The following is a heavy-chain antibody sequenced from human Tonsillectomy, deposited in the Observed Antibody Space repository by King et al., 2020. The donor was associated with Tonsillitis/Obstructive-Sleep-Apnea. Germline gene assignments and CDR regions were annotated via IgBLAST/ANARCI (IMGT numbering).Heavy chain of an antibody. J-gene: IGHJ3*02. V-gene: IGHV3-23*04. D-gene: IGHD5-12*01. CDR2: ISASGGST. CDR1: GFTFSSYA. Sequence: VQLVESGGGLVQPGGSLRLSCGASGFTFSSYAMSWVRQAPGKGLEWVSGISASGGSTYYADSVKGRFTISRDNSKNTLYMQMNRLRAEDTAVYYCAKVRYSGYADAFDIWGQGTMVTVSS. CDR3: AKVRYSGYADAFDI.